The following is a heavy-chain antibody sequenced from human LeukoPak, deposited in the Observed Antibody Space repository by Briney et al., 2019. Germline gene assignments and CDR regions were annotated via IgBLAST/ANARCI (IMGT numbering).Heavy chain of an antibody. V-gene: IGHV4-4*07. Sequence: SETLSLTCTVSGGSISSYYWSWIRQPAGKGLEWIGRIYTSGSTNYNSSLQSRVTVSVDTSKNQFSLKLSSVTAADTAVYYCARPRIAAAENNWFDPWGQGTLVTVSS. CDR1: GGSISSYY. J-gene: IGHJ5*02. D-gene: IGHD6-13*01. CDR3: ARPRIAAAENNWFDP. CDR2: IYTSGST.